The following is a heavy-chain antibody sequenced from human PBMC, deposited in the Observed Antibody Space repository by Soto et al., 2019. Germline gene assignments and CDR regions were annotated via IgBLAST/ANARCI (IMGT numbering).Heavy chain of an antibody. V-gene: IGHV4-31*03. J-gene: IGHJ6*02. Sequence: QVQLQESGPGLVKPSQTLSLTCIVSGGSIRSGGYFWSWVRQHPGKGLEWIGNIYYNSGSTYYTPSLKSRVSISVDASKNQFYLDLSAVTAADTAVYFCTRDKPLQYKSGSGKGYYGMDVWGQGTTVIVS. CDR1: GGSIRSGGYF. D-gene: IGHD3-10*01. CDR2: IYYNSGST. CDR3: TRDKPLQYKSGSGKGYYGMDV.